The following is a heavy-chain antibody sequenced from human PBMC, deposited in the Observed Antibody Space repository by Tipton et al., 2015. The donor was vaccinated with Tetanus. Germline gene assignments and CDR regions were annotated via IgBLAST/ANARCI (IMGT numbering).Heavy chain of an antibody. J-gene: IGHJ1*01. CDR1: GGSVRSGSSY. D-gene: IGHD1-26*01. Sequence: TLSLTCTVSGGSVRSGSSYWSWIRQPPGKGLEWIGYISSSGGATYSPSLKSRVTISVDTSKNEFSPKLSSVTAADTAVYFCARLRGTYHAGYFQHWGQGTLVTVSS. CDR2: ISSSGGA. V-gene: IGHV4-61*01. CDR3: ARLRGTYHAGYFQH.